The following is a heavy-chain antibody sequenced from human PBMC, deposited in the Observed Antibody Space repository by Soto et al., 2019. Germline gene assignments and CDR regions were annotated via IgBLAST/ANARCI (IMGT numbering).Heavy chain of an antibody. CDR1: GFTFSSYA. Sequence: EVQLLESGGGLVQPGGSLRLSCAASGFTFSSYAMSWVRQAPGKGLEWVSAISGSGGSTYYADSVKGRFTISRDNSKKTLYLQVNSLGGEDTAVDYGAKAVVAARSKTWLDSLGQGTVLTVSS. CDR2: ISGSGGST. D-gene: IGHD6-6*01. CDR3: AKAVVAARSKTWLDS. J-gene: IGHJ5*01. V-gene: IGHV3-23*01.